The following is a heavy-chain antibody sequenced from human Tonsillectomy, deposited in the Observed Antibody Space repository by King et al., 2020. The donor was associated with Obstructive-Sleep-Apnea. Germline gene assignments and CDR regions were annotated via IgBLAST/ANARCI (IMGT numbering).Heavy chain of an antibody. CDR2: ISYDGSNK. CDR1: GFTFSSYA. J-gene: IGHJ5*02. Sequence: VQLVESGGGVVQPGRSLRLSWAASGFTFSSYAMHWVRQAPGKGLEWVAVISYDGSNKYYADSVKGRFTISRDNSKNTLYLQMNSLRAEDTAVYYCARDLSIAAAGTKYNWFDPWGQGTLVTVSS. CDR3: ARDLSIAAAGTKYNWFDP. D-gene: IGHD6-13*01. V-gene: IGHV3-30*04.